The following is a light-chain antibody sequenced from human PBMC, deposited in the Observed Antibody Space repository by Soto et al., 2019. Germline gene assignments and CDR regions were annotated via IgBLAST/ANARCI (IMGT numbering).Light chain of an antibody. V-gene: IGLV2-14*01. Sequence: QSVLTQPASVSGSHGQSITISCTGTSSDVGGYNYVSWYQQHPGKAPKLMIYDVSNRPSGVSNRFSGSKSGNTASLTISGLQAEDEADYYCSSYTSSSISYVFGTGTKVTVL. CDR2: DVS. CDR3: SSYTSSSISYV. CDR1: SSDVGGYNY. J-gene: IGLJ1*01.